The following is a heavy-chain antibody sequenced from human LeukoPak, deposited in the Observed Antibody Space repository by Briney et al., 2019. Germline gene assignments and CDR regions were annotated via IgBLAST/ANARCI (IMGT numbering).Heavy chain of an antibody. D-gene: IGHD2-15*01. V-gene: IGHV3-48*03. CDR2: ISSSGATI. CDR1: GFTFTNYE. J-gene: IGHJ4*02. Sequence: RGSLRLSCAASGFTFTNYEMNWVRQAPGKGLEWVSYISSSGATIYYADSVKGRFFISRDNAKYSLYLQINSLRAEDTAVYYCARTSANYFDYWGQGTLVTVSS. CDR3: ARTSANYFDY.